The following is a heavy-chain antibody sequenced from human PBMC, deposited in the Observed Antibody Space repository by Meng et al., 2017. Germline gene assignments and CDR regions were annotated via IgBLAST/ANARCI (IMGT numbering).Heavy chain of an antibody. J-gene: IGHJ3*02. D-gene: IGHD3-10*01. CDR1: GGSVSSGSYY. CDR3: ARAVVRDYYGSGSYYPDAFDI. V-gene: IGHV4-61*01. CDR2: INHSGST. Sequence: ETLSLTCTVSGGSVSSGSYYWSWIRQPPGKGLEWIGEINHSGSTNYNPSLKSRVTISVDTSKNQFSLKLSSVTAADAAVYYCARAVVRDYYGSGSYYPDAFDIWGQGTMVTVSS.